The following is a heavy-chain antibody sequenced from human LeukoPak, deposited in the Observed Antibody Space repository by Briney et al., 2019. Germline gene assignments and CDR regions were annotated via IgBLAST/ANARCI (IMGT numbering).Heavy chain of an antibody. CDR3: ARAPSGGSGSYYINY. Sequence: VASVKVSCKASGYTFTGYYMHWVRQATGQGLEWMGWMNPNSGNTGYAQKFQGRFTMTTNASISTAYMELSNLRSEDTAVYYCARAPSGGSGSYYINYWGQGTLVTVSS. CDR2: MNPNSGNT. CDR1: GYTFTGYY. D-gene: IGHD3-10*01. J-gene: IGHJ4*02. V-gene: IGHV1-8*02.